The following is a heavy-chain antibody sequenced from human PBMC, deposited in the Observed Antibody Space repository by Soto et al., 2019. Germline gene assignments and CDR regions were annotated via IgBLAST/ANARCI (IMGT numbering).Heavy chain of an antibody. D-gene: IGHD6-13*01. CDR1: GGSFSGYY. V-gene: IGHV4-34*01. CDR3: ARGLRPLLAAAGRDQTNWFDP. Sequence: SETLSLTCAVYGGSFSGYYWSWIRQPPGKGLEWIGEINHSGSTNYNPSLKSRVTISVDTSKNQFSLKLSSVTAADTAVYYCARGLRPLLAAAGRDQTNWFDPWGQGTLVTVSS. J-gene: IGHJ5*02. CDR2: INHSGST.